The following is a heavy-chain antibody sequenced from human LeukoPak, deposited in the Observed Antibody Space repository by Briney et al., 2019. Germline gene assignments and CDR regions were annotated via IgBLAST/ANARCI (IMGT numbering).Heavy chain of an antibody. CDR2: IKQDGSEK. CDR3: ARDLLWECDILTGFTHYFDS. J-gene: IGHJ4*02. V-gene: IGHV3-7*01. Sequence: GGSLRLSCAAPGFTFSSYWMSWVRQAPGKGLEWVANIKQDGSEKYYVDSVKGRFTISRDNAKNSLYLQINSLRAEDTAVYYCARDLLWECDILTGFTHYFDSWGQGTLVTVSS. D-gene: IGHD3-9*01. CDR1: GFTFSSYW.